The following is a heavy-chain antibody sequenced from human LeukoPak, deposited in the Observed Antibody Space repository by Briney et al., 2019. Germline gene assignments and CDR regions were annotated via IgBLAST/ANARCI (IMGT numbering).Heavy chain of an antibody. V-gene: IGHV4-59*01. CDR2: VYNSGST. J-gene: IGHJ4*02. Sequence: SETLSLTCTVSGGSIRSYYWSWIRQPPGKGLEWIGYVYNSGSTYYSPSLKSRVTISVDTSKNQFSLRLSSVTAADTAVYYCARDIDSGIDYWGQGTLVTVSS. CDR3: ARDIDSGIDY. D-gene: IGHD1-26*01. CDR1: GGSIRSYY.